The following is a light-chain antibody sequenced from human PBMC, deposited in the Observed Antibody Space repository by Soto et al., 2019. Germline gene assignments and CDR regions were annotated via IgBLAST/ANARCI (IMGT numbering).Light chain of an antibody. V-gene: IGKV1-9*01. Sequence: IQVTQSPSSLSASVGDRVTITCRASQGITSYLAWYQQKPGKAPKLLIYAASALQTGVSSRFSGSGYGTDVARTISNLQPEDFATYFCQQLYSYPLTFGGGTTVEF. CDR1: QGITSY. CDR2: AAS. J-gene: IGKJ4*01. CDR3: QQLYSYPLT.